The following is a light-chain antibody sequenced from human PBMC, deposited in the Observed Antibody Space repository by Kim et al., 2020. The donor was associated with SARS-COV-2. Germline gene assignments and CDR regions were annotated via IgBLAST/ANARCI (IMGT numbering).Light chain of an antibody. Sequence: GQSSTISCTGNSSEFGGEYAVSWYQKHPGKAPKLMIYDSSGRASGVSNRFSGSQSGNTASLTISGLRAEDEADYYCSSHTTSSTYVFGSGTKVTVL. CDR2: DSS. CDR3: SSHTTSSTYV. V-gene: IGLV2-14*03. CDR1: SSEFGGEYA. J-gene: IGLJ1*01.